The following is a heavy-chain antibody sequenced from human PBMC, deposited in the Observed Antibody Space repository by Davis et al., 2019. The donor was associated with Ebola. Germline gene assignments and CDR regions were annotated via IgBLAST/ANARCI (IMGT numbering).Heavy chain of an antibody. J-gene: IGHJ6*03. Sequence: GESLKISCAASGFDFSDYSMTWVRQAPGKGLQWLSYISSGGFTTYYADSVRGRFSTSRDNAKNSLFLQMSSLRDEDTAVYYCARVNLWSRGWGMYVWGNGTTVTVSS. D-gene: IGHD2-21*01. CDR2: ISSGGFTT. CDR1: GFDFSDYS. CDR3: ARVNLWSRGWGMYV. V-gene: IGHV3-48*02.